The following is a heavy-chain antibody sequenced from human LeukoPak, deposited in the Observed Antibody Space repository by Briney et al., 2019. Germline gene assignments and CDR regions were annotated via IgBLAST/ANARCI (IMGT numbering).Heavy chain of an antibody. CDR3: ARGRSAVAGNRVFDY. V-gene: IGHV1-69*04. D-gene: IGHD6-19*01. CDR1: GYTFTNYA. Sequence: ASVKVSCKASGYTFTNYAMNWVRQAPGQGLEWMGRIIPVLGIANYAQKFQGRVTITADKSTSTAYMELSSLRSEDTAVYYCARGRSAVAGNRVFDYWGQGTLVTVSS. CDR2: IIPVLGIA. J-gene: IGHJ4*02.